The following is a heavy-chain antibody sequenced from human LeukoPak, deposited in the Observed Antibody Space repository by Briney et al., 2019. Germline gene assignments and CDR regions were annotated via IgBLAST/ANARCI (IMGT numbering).Heavy chain of an antibody. CDR2: ISGSGGST. V-gene: IGHV3-23*01. CDR1: GFTFSSYA. CDR3: ARGMVYDSSGYMYYFDY. Sequence: TGASLRLSCAASGFTFSSYAMSWVRQAPGKGLEWVSAISGSGGSTYYADSVKGRFTISRDNSKNTLYLQMNSLRVEDTAVYYCARGMVYDSSGYMYYFDYWGQGTLVTVSS. J-gene: IGHJ4*02. D-gene: IGHD3-22*01.